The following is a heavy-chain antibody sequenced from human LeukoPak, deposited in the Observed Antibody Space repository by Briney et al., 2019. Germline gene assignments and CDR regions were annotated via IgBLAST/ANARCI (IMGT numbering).Heavy chain of an antibody. Sequence: SETLSLTCTVSGGSISSYYWSWIRQPPGKGLEWIGYIYYSGSTNYNPSLKSRVTVSVDTSKNQFSLKLSSVTAADTAVYYCARGSPYSSSWYGYDYWGQGTLVTVSS. J-gene: IGHJ4*02. CDR1: GGSISSYY. CDR2: IYYSGST. V-gene: IGHV4-59*01. D-gene: IGHD6-13*01. CDR3: ARGSPYSSSWYGYDY.